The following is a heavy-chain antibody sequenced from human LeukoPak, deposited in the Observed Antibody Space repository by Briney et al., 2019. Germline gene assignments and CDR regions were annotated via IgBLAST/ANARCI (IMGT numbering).Heavy chain of an antibody. D-gene: IGHD6-19*01. V-gene: IGHV4-59*08. Sequence: SETLSLTCTVSGGSISSYSWGWIRQPPGKGLEWIGYIYHTGSTNYNPSLRSRVTISLDTSKNHFSLKLNSVTAADTAVYYCARLYSSGRRYFDYWGQGTLVTVSS. J-gene: IGHJ4*02. CDR1: GGSISSYS. CDR3: ARLYSSGRRYFDY. CDR2: IYHTGST.